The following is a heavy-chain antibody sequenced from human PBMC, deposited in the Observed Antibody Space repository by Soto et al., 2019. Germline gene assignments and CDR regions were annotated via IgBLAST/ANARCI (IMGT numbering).Heavy chain of an antibody. CDR2: INTTTGNP. Sequence: QVQLVQSGSELKKPGASVKVSCKASGYTFTSYAMNWVRQAPGQGLEWMGWINTTTGNPTYAQRFTGRFVFSLDTSVSTAYLQICSLKAEDTAVYYCARSSYGSGSYYMRDYYYYMDVWGKGTTVTVSS. V-gene: IGHV7-4-1*01. D-gene: IGHD3-10*01. J-gene: IGHJ6*03. CDR1: GYTFTSYA. CDR3: ARSSYGSGSYYMRDYYYYMDV.